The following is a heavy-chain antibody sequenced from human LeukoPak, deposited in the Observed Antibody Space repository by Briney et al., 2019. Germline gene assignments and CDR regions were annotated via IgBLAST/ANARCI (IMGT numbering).Heavy chain of an antibody. Sequence: SETLSLTCTLSRGSHPLYYQSGAPQPAGKGLEWIGRIYTSGSTNYNPSLRSRVTISVDKSKNQFSLKLSSVTAAYRARVWSTRDRCGVIHAFDIWGQGTMVTVSS. D-gene: IGHD5-24*01. J-gene: IGHJ3*02. CDR2: IYTSGST. V-gene: IGHV4-4*07. CDR3: TRDRCGVIHAFDI. CDR1: RGSHPLYY.